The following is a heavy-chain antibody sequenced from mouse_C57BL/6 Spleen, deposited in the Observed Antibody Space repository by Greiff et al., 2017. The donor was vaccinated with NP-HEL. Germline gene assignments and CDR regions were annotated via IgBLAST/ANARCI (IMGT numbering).Heavy chain of an antibody. Sequence: QVHVKQPGAELVKPGASVKLSCKASGYTFTSYWMQWVKQRPGQGLEWIGEIDPSDSYTNYNQKFKGKATLTVDTSSSTAYIQLSSLTSEDSAVYYCARRHYSNPRNAMDYWGQGTSVTVSS. CDR3: ARRHYSNPRNAMDY. V-gene: IGHV1-50*01. CDR2: IDPSDSYT. D-gene: IGHD2-5*01. J-gene: IGHJ4*01. CDR1: GYTFTSYW.